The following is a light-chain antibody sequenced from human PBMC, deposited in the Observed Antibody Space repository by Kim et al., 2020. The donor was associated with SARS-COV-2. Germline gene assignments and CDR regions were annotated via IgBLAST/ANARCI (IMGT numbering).Light chain of an antibody. CDR3: NSRDNNDNVL. CDR1: SLRTYY. J-gene: IGLJ2*01. V-gene: IGLV3-19*01. CDR2: GKN. Sequence: AVGQTVRITCQGDSLRTYYTTWFQQKPGQAAIVVFYGKNNRPSGIPDRFSGSSSGNTASLTITATQAGDEADYYCNSRDNNDNVLFGGGTQLTVL.